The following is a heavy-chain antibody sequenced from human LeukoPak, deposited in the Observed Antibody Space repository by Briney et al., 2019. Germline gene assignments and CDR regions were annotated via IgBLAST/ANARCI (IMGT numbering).Heavy chain of an antibody. V-gene: IGHV5-51*01. J-gene: IGHJ4*02. D-gene: IGHD2-2*01. CDR1: GYSFTSYW. Sequence: GESLKISCKGSGYSFTSYWIGWVRQMPGKGLEWMGIIYPGDSDTRYSPSFQGQVTISADKSISTAYLQWSSLKASDTAVYYCASAKGYCSSTSCPGDFDHWGQGTLVTVSS. CDR3: ASAKGYCSSTSCPGDFDH. CDR2: IYPGDSDT.